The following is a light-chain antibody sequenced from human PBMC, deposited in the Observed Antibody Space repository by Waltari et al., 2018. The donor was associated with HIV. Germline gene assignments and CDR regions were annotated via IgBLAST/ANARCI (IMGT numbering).Light chain of an antibody. Sequence: QSVLTQPPSVSGAPGQRVTISCTGSSSNIGAGYDVHWYQQFPGTAPKVLIYGNTYRPSGVPDRFSCSKSGSSASLLITGLQAEDDADYYCQSYDISLSGWVFGGGTKLTVL. CDR1: SSNIGAGYD. CDR2: GNT. J-gene: IGLJ3*02. V-gene: IGLV1-40*01. CDR3: QSYDISLSGWV.